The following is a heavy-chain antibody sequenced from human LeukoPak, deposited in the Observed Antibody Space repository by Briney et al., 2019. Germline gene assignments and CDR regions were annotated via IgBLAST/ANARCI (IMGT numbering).Heavy chain of an antibody. J-gene: IGHJ4*02. Sequence: GGSLRLSCAASGFTFSSYAMHWVRQAPGKGLEWVAVISYDGSNKYYADSVKGRFTISRDNSKNTLYLQMNSLRAEDTAVYYCARGNGDYVLGELDYWGQGPLVPVSS. CDR2: ISYDGSNK. V-gene: IGHV3-30-3*01. CDR1: GFTFSSYA. D-gene: IGHD4-17*01. CDR3: ARGNGDYVLGELDY.